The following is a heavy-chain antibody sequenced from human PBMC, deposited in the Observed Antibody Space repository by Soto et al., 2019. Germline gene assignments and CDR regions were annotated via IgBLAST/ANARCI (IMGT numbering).Heavy chain of an antibody. Sequence: QVQLVQSGVEVKKPGSSVKVSCKASGGTFSSYTISWVRQAPGQGLEWMGKIIPILGTANYAQKFQGRVTITADKSTSTAYMEMSSLRSEDTAVYYCARDFHYDLSGEANHWGQGTLVTVSS. CDR2: IIPILGTA. J-gene: IGHJ5*02. CDR1: GGTFSSYT. CDR3: ARDFHYDLSGEANH. D-gene: IGHD3-10*02. V-gene: IGHV1-69*08.